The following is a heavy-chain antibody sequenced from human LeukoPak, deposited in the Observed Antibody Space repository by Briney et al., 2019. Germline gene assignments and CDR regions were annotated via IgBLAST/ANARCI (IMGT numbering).Heavy chain of an antibody. D-gene: IGHD3-22*01. V-gene: IGHV4-39*01. CDR1: GGSISSASYS. CDR3: GRLDDYDYSAW. Sequence: SETLSLTCTVSGGSISSASYSWGWIRQPPGKGLEWIGSIHYSGSTYYNPSLQSRVTISIDTSKNQFSLKLNSVTAADTAVYFCGRLDDYDYSAWWGQGILVTVSS. J-gene: IGHJ4*02. CDR2: IHYSGST.